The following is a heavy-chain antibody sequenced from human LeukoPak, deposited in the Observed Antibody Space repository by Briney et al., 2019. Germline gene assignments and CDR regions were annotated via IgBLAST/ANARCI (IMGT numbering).Heavy chain of an antibody. J-gene: IGHJ4*02. CDR1: GFTFSTYS. V-gene: IGHV3-21*04. Sequence: GGSLRLSCAASGFTFSTYSMNWVRQAPGKGLEWVSSISSRNNYIYYADSVKGRFTISRDNAKNSLYLQMNSLRAEDTAMYYCARRAGDYSHPYDYWGQGTLVTVSS. CDR3: ARRAGDYSHPYDY. D-gene: IGHD3-22*01. CDR2: ISSRNNYI.